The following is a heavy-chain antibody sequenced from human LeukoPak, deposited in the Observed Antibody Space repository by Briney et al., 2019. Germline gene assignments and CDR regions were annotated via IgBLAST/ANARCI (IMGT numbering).Heavy chain of an antibody. Sequence: GGSLRLSCAASGFTFSDYYMSWIRQAPGKGLEWLSYINGGSSHTNYADSVKGRFTISRDNAKSTLYLQMNSLRAEDTAVYYCASDMTGYSDYWGQGTLVTVSS. D-gene: IGHD3-9*01. CDR1: GFTFSDYY. CDR3: ASDMTGYSDY. V-gene: IGHV3-11*06. J-gene: IGHJ4*02. CDR2: INGGSSHT.